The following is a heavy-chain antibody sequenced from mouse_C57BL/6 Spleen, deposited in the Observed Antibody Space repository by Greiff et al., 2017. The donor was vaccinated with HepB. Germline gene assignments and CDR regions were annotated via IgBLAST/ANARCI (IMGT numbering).Heavy chain of an antibody. CDR3: AYYYGSSHWYFDV. CDR1: GFTFSSYT. J-gene: IGHJ1*03. V-gene: IGHV5-9*01. CDR2: ISGGGGNT. D-gene: IGHD1-1*01. Sequence: EVKLVESGGGLVKPGGSLKLSCAASGFTFSSYTMSWVRQTPEKRLEWVATISGGGGNTYYPDSVKGRFTISRDNAKNTLYLQMSSLRSEDTAWYYCAYYYGSSHWYFDVWGTGTTVTVSS.